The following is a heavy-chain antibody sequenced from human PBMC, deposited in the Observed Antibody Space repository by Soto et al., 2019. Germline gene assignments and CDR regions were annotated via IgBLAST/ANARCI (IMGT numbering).Heavy chain of an antibody. D-gene: IGHD3-10*01. V-gene: IGHV4-59*01. J-gene: IGHJ4*02. Sequence: YEPLSLTCSVSGGSMSEYFWSWIRQSPGKGLEWIGYIYYLGSTDYNPSLKSRVTISVDTSKRQFSLRLTSVTAADTAVYYCARDGYDGSGSPYPAYWGPGTQVT. CDR2: IYYLGST. CDR1: GGSMSEYF. CDR3: ARDGYDGSGSPYPAY.